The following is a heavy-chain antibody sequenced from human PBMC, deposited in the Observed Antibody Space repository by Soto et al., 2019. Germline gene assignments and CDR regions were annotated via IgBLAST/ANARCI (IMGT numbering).Heavy chain of an antibody. CDR3: AKHLGTV. CDR2: ISYDGSNK. D-gene: IGHD1-1*01. CDR1: GFTFSSYG. V-gene: IGHV3-30*18. Sequence: GGSLRLSCAASGFTFSSYGMHWVRQAPGKGLEWVAVISYDGSNKYYADSVKGRFTISRDNSKNTLYLQMNSLRAEDTAVYYCAKHLGTVGGQGTLVTVSS. J-gene: IGHJ1*01.